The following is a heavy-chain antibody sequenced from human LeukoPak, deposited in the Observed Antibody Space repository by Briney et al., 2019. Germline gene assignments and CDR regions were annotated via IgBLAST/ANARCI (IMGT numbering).Heavy chain of an antibody. CDR2: INPIFGTA. D-gene: IGHD1-1*01. V-gene: IGHV1-69*01. CDR3: ARALNHYNFDAFDI. J-gene: IGHJ3*02. CDR1: GGTFSSYA. Sequence: ASVKVSCKASGGTFSSYAISWVRQAPGQGLEWMGGINPIFGTANYAQKFQGRVTITADESTSTAYMELSSLRSEDTAVYYCARALNHYNFDAFDIWGQGTMVTVSS.